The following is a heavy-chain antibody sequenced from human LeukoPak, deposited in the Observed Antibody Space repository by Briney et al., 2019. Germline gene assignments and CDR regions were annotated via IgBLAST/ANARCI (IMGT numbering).Heavy chain of an antibody. CDR3: ARLDPTNGMDV. V-gene: IGHV4-59*08. CDR1: GGPISRYY. CDR2: MYYSGST. Sequence: SETLSLICTVSGGPISRYYWSWIRQPPGKGLEGIGYMYYSGSTNYNPSLKSRVTISVDTSKNQFSLKLSSVTAADTAVYYCARLDPTNGMDVWGQGTTVTVSS. J-gene: IGHJ6*02.